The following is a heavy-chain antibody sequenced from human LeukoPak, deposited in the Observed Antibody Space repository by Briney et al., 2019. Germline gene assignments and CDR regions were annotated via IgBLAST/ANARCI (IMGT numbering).Heavy chain of an antibody. CDR1: GGSISSYY. Sequence: SETLSLTCTVSGGSISSYYWSWIRQPPGKGLEWIGEINHSGSTNYNPSLKSRVTISVDTSKNQFSLKLSSVTAADTAVYYCARGLIVATTNDYFDYWGQGTLVTVSS. D-gene: IGHD5-12*01. CDR2: INHSGST. CDR3: ARGLIVATTNDYFDY. V-gene: IGHV4-34*01. J-gene: IGHJ4*02.